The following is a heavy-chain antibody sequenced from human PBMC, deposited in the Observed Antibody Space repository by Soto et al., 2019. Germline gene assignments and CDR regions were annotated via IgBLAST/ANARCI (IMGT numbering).Heavy chain of an antibody. J-gene: IGHJ6*02. CDR2: ISYYGSNK. CDR1: GFTLSSYG. Sequence: ARILSGAASGFTLSSYGMHGVGQAPGEWLEGGAVISYYGSNKYYADSGKGRFTISRDNSKNTLYLQMNSLRAEDTAVYYCAKDLKVDYYGSGSYYWYYYYGMDVWGQGTTVTVSS. CDR3: AKDLKVDYYGSGSYYWYYYYGMDV. V-gene: IGHV3-30*18. D-gene: IGHD3-10*01.